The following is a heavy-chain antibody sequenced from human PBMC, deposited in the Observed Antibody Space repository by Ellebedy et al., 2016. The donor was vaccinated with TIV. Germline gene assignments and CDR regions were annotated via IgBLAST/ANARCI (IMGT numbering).Heavy chain of an antibody. CDR3: GGVFDY. CDR2: IDGDGVT. CDR1: GFTFSSYT. J-gene: IGHJ4*02. V-gene: IGHV3-74*01. Sequence: GESLKISCAASGFTFSSYTLNWVRQAPGEGLVWVARIDGDGVTSYADSVKGRFTISRDNTKNTLYLQMNSLRGEDTAMYYCGGVFDYWGQGTLVTVSS.